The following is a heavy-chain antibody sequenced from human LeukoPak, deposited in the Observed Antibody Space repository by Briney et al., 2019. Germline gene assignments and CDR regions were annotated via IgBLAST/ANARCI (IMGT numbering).Heavy chain of an antibody. CDR2: INPNSGGT. V-gene: IGHV1-2*02. CDR1: GYTLTAYY. Sequence: ASVKVSCKASGYTLTAYYIYWLRQAPGQGLGWMGWINPNSGGTNYAQNFQDRVSMTRDTSISTAYMELTNLRSDDTAVYYCARGDIYWDYWGQGTQVTVSS. CDR3: ARGDIYWDY. J-gene: IGHJ4*02.